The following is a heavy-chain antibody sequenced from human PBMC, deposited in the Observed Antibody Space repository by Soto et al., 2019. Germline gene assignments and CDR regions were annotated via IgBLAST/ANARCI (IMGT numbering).Heavy chain of an antibody. J-gene: IGHJ3*02. CDR3: ARDGSDYEAYYYDSSGYYSGVFDI. CDR1: GFTFSSYG. V-gene: IGHV3-33*01. Sequence: GGSLRLSCAASGFTFSSYGMHWVRQAPGKGLEWVAVIWYDGSNKYYADSVKGRFTISRDNSKNTLYLQMNSLRAEDTAVYYCARDGSDYEAYYYDSSGYYSGVFDIWGQGPMVP. CDR2: IWYDGSNK. D-gene: IGHD3-22*01.